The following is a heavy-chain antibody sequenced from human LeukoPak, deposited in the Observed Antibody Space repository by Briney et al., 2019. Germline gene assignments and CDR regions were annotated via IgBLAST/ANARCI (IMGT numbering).Heavy chain of an antibody. V-gene: IGHV3-64*02. Sequence: GGSLRLSCAASGFTFSSYAMHWVRQAPGKGLEYVSAISSNGGSTYYADSVKGRFTISRDNSKNTLYLQMGSLRAEDMAVYYCARGPRVAALLTYFDYWGQGTLVTVSS. CDR2: ISSNGGST. CDR1: GFTFSSYA. D-gene: IGHD2-15*01. CDR3: ARGPRVAALLTYFDY. J-gene: IGHJ4*02.